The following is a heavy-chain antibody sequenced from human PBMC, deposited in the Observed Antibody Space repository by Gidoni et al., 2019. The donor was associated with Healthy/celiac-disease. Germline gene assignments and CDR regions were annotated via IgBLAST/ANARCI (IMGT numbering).Heavy chain of an antibody. CDR3: ARAFYYKGPLGMDV. Sequence: QVQLVESGGGVVQPGRSLRLSCAASGFPFSSYAMHWVRQAPGKGLEWVAVISYDGSNKYYADSVKGRFTISRDNSKNTLYLQMNSLRAEDTAVYYCARAFYYKGPLGMDVWGQGTTVTVSS. CDR1: GFPFSSYA. CDR2: ISYDGSNK. J-gene: IGHJ6*02. D-gene: IGHD3-22*01. V-gene: IGHV3-30-3*01.